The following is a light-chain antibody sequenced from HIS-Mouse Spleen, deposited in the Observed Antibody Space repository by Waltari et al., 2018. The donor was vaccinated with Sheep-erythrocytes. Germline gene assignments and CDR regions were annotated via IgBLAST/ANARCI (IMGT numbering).Light chain of an antibody. J-gene: IGLJ3*02. CDR2: EVS. CDR1: SSDVGGYTY. CDR3: SSYAGSNNWV. V-gene: IGLV2-8*01. Sequence: QSALTQPPSASGSPGQSVTISCTAPSSDVGGYTYVSWYQQHPGKAPKHMIYEVSKRPSGVPDRFSGSKSGNTASLTVSGLQAEDEADYYCSSYAGSNNWVFGGGTKLTVL.